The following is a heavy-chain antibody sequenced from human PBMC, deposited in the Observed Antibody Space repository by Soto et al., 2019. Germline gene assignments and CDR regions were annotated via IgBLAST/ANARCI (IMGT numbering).Heavy chain of an antibody. D-gene: IGHD3-10*01. CDR3: ARTLWFGELLPFDY. CDR2: ISAYNGNT. J-gene: IGHJ4*02. V-gene: IGHV1-18*01. CDR1: GYTFTSYG. Sequence: GASVKVSCTASGYTFTSYGISWVRQAPGQGLEWMGWISAYNGNTNYAQKLQGRVTMTTDTSTSTAYMELRSLRSDDTAVYYCARTLWFGELLPFDYWGQGTLVTVSS.